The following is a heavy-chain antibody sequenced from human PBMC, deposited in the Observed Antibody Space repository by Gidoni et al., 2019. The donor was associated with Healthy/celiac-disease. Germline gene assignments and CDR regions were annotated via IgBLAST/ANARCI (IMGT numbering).Heavy chain of an antibody. J-gene: IGHJ4*02. V-gene: IGHV4-39*01. Sequence: QLQLQESGPGLVTLSETLSLNCTVPGGSISSCSYYWGWIRQPPGKGLEWIGSSYYSGSTYYNPSLKSRVTISVDTSKNQFSLKLSSVTAADTAVYYCARGVVVPAAMVGGGFDYWGQGTLVTVSS. CDR2: SYYSGST. CDR3: ARGVVVPAAMVGGGFDY. CDR1: GGSISSCSYY. D-gene: IGHD2-2*01.